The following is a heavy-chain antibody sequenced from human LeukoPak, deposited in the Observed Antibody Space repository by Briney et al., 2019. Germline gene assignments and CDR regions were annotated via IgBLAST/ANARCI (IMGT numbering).Heavy chain of an antibody. D-gene: IGHD3-10*01. Sequence: TGGSLRLSCAASGFIVSSNYMSWVRQAPGKGLEWVSVIYSGGSTYYADSVKGRFTISRDNSKNTVYLQMNSLRAEDTAVYYCARVPYGNYHYYYMDVWGKGTTVTVPS. CDR1: GFIVSSNY. CDR2: IYSGGST. V-gene: IGHV3-53*01. CDR3: ARVPYGNYHYYYMDV. J-gene: IGHJ6*03.